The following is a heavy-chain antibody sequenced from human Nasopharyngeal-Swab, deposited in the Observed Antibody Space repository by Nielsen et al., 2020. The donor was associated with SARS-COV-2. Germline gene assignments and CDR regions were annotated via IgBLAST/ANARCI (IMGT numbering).Heavy chain of an antibody. V-gene: IGHV3-74*01. J-gene: IGHJ4*02. Sequence: GESLKISCAASGFTFSSHWMHWVRQAPGKGLVWVSRINADGSRTFYADSVEGRFTISRDDAKNTLYLQMNSLRGEDTAVYYCARDRVPFLVGRPFDYWGQGTLVTVSS. CDR3: ARDRVPFLVGRPFDY. D-gene: IGHD3-16*01. CDR1: GFTFSSHW. CDR2: INADGSRT.